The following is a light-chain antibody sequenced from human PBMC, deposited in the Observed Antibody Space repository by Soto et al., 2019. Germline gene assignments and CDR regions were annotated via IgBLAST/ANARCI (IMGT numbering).Light chain of an antibody. CDR1: QTVTNNY. Sequence: EIVLTQSPGTLSLSPGDSATLSCRASQTVTNNYLAWYQQKPGQAPRLLISGASIRAPGIPDRFSGSGSGTDFTLTISRLEPEDFAVYYCQQRSNWPLTFGGGTKVEIK. CDR2: GAS. CDR3: QQRSNWPLT. J-gene: IGKJ4*01. V-gene: IGKV3D-20*02.